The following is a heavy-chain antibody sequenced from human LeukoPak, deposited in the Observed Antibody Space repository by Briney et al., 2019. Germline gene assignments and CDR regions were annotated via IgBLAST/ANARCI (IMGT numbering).Heavy chain of an antibody. CDR1: GYSISSGYY. D-gene: IGHD3-22*01. CDR2: IYHSGST. CDR3: ASHYYDSSEIDY. Sequence: PSETLSLTCVVSGYSISSGYYWGWIRQPPGKGLEWIGSIYHSGSTYYNPSLKSRVTISVDTSKNQFSLKLSSVTAADTAVYYCASHYYDSSEIDYWGQGTLVTVSS. V-gene: IGHV4-38-2*01. J-gene: IGHJ4*02.